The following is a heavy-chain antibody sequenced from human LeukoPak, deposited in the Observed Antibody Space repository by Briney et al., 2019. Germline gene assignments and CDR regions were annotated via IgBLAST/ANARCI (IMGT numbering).Heavy chain of an antibody. CDR3: ARELVVPAAIRYYYYYYMNV. D-gene: IGHD2-2*02. J-gene: IGHJ6*03. CDR2: ISSSSSYI. CDR1: GFTFSSYS. V-gene: IGHV3-21*01. Sequence: GGSLRLSCAASGFTFSSYSMNWVRQAPGKGLEWVSSISSSSSYIYYADSVKGRFTISRDNAKNSLYLQMNSLRAEDTAVYYCARELVVPAAIRYYYYYYMNVWGKGTTVTVSS.